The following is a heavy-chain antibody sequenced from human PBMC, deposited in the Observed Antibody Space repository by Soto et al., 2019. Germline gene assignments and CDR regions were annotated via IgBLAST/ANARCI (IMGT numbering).Heavy chain of an antibody. CDR2: ISSSSSYL. V-gene: IGHV3-21*01. D-gene: IGHD5-12*01. Sequence: EVQLVESGGGLVKPGGSLRLSCAASGFTFSSYSMNWVRQAPGKGLEWVSSISSSSSYLYYADSVKGRFTISRDNAKISLYVQMNSLRAEDTAVYYCARDRDIVDTMGDFDIWGQGTMVTVSS. CDR1: GFTFSSYS. J-gene: IGHJ3*02. CDR3: ARDRDIVDTMGDFDI.